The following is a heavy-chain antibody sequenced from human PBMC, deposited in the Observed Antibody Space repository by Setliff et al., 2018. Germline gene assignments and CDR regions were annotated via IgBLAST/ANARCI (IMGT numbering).Heavy chain of an antibody. J-gene: IGHJ4*02. D-gene: IGHD1-1*01. V-gene: IGHV4-39*01. CDR2: IHYLGTT. CDR3: ARTGTYRYFDH. CDR1: GASISSGTYY. Sequence: SETLSLTCTVSGASISSGTYYWGWIRQPPGKGLEWIGRIHYLGTTYSNASLASRLTMSVDTSKNQFSLRLTSVTAADTAVYYCARTGTYRYFDHLGQGTLVTVSS.